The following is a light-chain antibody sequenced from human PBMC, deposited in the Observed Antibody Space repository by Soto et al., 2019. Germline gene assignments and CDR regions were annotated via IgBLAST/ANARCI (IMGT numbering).Light chain of an antibody. CDR1: QSVSSSY. Sequence: EIVLTQSPGTLSLSPGERATLSCRASQSVSSSYLAWYQQKGGQAPRLLIYGASSRATGIPDRFSGSGSGTDFHLTISRLEPEDFAVYYCQQYVRSPWTFGQGTKVEIK. J-gene: IGKJ1*01. V-gene: IGKV3-20*01. CDR2: GAS. CDR3: QQYVRSPWT.